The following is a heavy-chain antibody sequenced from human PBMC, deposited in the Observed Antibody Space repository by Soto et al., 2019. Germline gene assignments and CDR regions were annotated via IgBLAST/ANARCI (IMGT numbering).Heavy chain of an antibody. V-gene: IGHV3-30*18. CDR3: AKHSGSAWYPYYFDF. J-gene: IGHJ4*02. Sequence: SLRLSCAASGFTFSSFVMHWVRQAPGKGLEWVSSISFDGRSKYYADTVKGRFTISRDNSKNTVFLQLNSLRPDDTAMFYCAKHSGSAWYPYYFDFWGPGTLVTVSS. D-gene: IGHD6-19*01. CDR2: ISFDGRSK. CDR1: GFTFSSFV.